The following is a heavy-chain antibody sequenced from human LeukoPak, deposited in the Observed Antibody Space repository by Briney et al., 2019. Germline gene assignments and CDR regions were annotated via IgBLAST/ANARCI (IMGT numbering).Heavy chain of an antibody. CDR2: IYTNGGA. V-gene: IGHV4-61*02. CDR1: GGSVTSGNYY. Sequence: SQTLSLTCTVSGGSVTSGNYYWNWIRQPAGKGLEWIGRIYTNGGASYNPSLKSRVTISIDASKNQFSLKRSSVTAADTAVYYCAREPPGYWGQGILVTVSS. CDR3: AREPPGY. J-gene: IGHJ4*02.